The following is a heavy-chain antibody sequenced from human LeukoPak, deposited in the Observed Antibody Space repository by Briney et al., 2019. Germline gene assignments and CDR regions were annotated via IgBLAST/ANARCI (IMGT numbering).Heavy chain of an antibody. CDR1: GFTFSSYA. Sequence: GGSLRLSCAASGFTFSSYAMHWVRQAPGKGLEWVAVIWYDGSNKYYADSVKGRFTISRDNSKNTLYLQMNSLRDEDTAVYYCARSYDFWSGYYRFDYWGQGTLVTVSS. CDR2: IWYDGSNK. CDR3: ARSYDFWSGYYRFDY. J-gene: IGHJ4*02. V-gene: IGHV3-33*08. D-gene: IGHD3-3*01.